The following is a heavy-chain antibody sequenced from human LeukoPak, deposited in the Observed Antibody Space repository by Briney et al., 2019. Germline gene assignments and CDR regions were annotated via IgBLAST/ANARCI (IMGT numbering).Heavy chain of an antibody. D-gene: IGHD3/OR15-3a*01. Sequence: GGSLRLSCAASGFTFDDYAMHWVRQAPGKGLEWVSGISWNSGSIGYADSVKGRFTISRDNAKNSLYLQMNSLRAEDTAVYYCAREIGWTGPSTYFDYWGQGTLVTVSS. CDR3: AREIGWTGPSTYFDY. J-gene: IGHJ4*02. CDR1: GFTFDDYA. CDR2: ISWNSGSI. V-gene: IGHV3-9*01.